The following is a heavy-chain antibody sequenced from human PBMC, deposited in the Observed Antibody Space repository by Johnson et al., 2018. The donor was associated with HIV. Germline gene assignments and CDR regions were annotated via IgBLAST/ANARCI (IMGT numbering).Heavy chain of an antibody. CDR1: GFTFSSYG. V-gene: IGHV3-30*18. CDR2: ISYDGSNK. J-gene: IGHJ3*02. Sequence: QVQLVESGGGVVQPGRSLRLSCAASGFTFSSYGMHWVRQAPGKGLEWVAVISYDGSNKYYADSVKGRFTIPRDNSKNTLYLQMNSLIAEETAVYYCAKVNLRYSVCAGAVDIWGQGKMVTVSS. CDR3: AKVNLRYSVCAGAVDI. D-gene: IGHD1-26*01.